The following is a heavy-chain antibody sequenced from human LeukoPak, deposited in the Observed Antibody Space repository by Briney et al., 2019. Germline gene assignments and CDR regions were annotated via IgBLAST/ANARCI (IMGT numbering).Heavy chain of an antibody. CDR3: ARIGDYYFDY. Sequence: SETLSLTCTVSGGSISSGGYYWSWIRQHPGKGLEWIGYIYYSGSTYYNPSLKSRVTISVDTSKNQFSLKLSSVTAADTAVYCCARIGDYYFDYWGQGTLVTVSS. CDR1: GGSISSGGYY. J-gene: IGHJ4*02. V-gene: IGHV4-31*03. CDR2: IYYSGST. D-gene: IGHD4-17*01.